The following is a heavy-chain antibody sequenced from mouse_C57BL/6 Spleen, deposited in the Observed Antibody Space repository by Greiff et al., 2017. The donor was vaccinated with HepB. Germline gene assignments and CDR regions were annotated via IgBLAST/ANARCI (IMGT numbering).Heavy chain of an antibody. CDR2: ISYDGSN. CDR3: AREGRDYGGFDY. V-gene: IGHV3-6*01. J-gene: IGHJ2*01. CDR1: GYSITSGYY. Sequence: DVQLQESGPGLVKPSQSLSLTCSVTGYSITSGYYWNWIRQFPGNKLEWMGYISYDGSNNYNPSLKNRISITRDTSKNQFFLKLNSVTTEDTATYYCAREGRDYGGFDYWGQGTTLTVSS. D-gene: IGHD1-1*01.